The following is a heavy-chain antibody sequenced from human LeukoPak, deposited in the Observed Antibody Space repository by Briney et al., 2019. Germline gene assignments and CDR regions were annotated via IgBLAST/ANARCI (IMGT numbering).Heavy chain of an antibody. D-gene: IGHD2-2*01. J-gene: IGHJ4*02. CDR1: EFTLTTSW. CDR3: ARDRAFSTFDY. V-gene: IGHV3-7*01. Sequence: GGSLRLSCAASEFTLTTSWMTWVRQAPGKGLEWLGNINPDASTKNYAASVRGRFTFSRDNAKNSLYLHMSSLRAEDTAIYYCARDRAFSTFDYWGRGTLVTVSS. CDR2: INPDASTK.